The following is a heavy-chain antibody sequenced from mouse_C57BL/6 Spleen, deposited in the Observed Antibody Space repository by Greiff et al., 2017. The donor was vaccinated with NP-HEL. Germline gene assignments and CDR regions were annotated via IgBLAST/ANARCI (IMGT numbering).Heavy chain of an antibody. J-gene: IGHJ1*03. CDR3: ARRAYGSSYGYFDV. Sequence: VQLQQPGAELVRPGSSVKLSCKASGYTFTSYWMHWVKQRPIQGLEWIGNIDPSDSETHYNQKFKDKATLTVDKSSSTAYMQLSSLTSEDSAVYYCARRAYGSSYGYFDVWGTGTTVTVSS. V-gene: IGHV1-52*01. D-gene: IGHD1-1*01. CDR1: GYTFTSYW. CDR2: IDPSDSET.